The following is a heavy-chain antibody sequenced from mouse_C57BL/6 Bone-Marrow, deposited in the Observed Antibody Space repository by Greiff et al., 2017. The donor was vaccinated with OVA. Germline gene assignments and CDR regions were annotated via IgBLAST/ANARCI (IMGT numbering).Heavy chain of an antibody. Sequence: QVQLQQSGAELARPGASVKLSCKASGYTFTSYGISWVQQRTGQGLEWIGEIYPRSGNTYYNEKFKGQATLTADKSYSTAYMELRSLTSEDSAVDFCARIGVYYDYDGFAYWGQGTLVTVSA. CDR3: ARIGVYYDYDGFAY. CDR2: IYPRSGNT. D-gene: IGHD2-4*01. V-gene: IGHV1-81*01. CDR1: GYTFTSYG. J-gene: IGHJ3*01.